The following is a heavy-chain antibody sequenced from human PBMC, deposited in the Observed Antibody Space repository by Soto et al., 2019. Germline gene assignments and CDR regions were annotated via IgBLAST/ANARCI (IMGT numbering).Heavy chain of an antibody. J-gene: IGHJ6*02. D-gene: IGHD6-19*01. CDR3: ARASSGGPTFKH. CDR2: MNPNSGNT. Sequence: VSCKASGYTFTSYDINWVRQATGQGLEWMGWMNPNSGNTGYAQKFQGRVTMTRNTSISTAYMELSSLRSEDTAVYYCARASSGGPTFKHWGQGTTVTVSS. CDR1: GYTFTSYD. V-gene: IGHV1-8*01.